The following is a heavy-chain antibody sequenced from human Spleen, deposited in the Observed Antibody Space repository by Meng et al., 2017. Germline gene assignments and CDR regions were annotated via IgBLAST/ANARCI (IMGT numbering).Heavy chain of an antibody. D-gene: IGHD3-22*01. CDR2: ISSGGSTI. Sequence: GESLKISCAASGFTFSSFEMKWVRQAPGKGLEWVSYISSGGSTIFYADSVKGRFTISRDNSKNSVFLQINSLRAEDTAVYYCARSPIDKYDLSALPLDYWGQGTLVTVSS. V-gene: IGHV3-48*03. J-gene: IGHJ4*02. CDR3: ARSPIDKYDLSALPLDY. CDR1: GFTFSSFE.